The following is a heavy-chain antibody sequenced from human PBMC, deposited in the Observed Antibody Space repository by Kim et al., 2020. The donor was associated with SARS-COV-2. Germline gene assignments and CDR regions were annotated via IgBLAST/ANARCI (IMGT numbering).Heavy chain of an antibody. CDR1: GYTFTSYG. D-gene: IGHD3-16*01. V-gene: IGHV1-18*01. CDR2: ISAYNGNT. CDR3: ARDLRRWGRKDYYYYYGMDV. J-gene: IGHJ6*02. Sequence: ASVKVSCKASGYTFTSYGINWVRQAPGQGLEWMGWISAYNGNTNYAQKLQGRVTMTTDTSTSTAYIELRSLRSDDTAVYYCARDLRRWGRKDYYYYYGMDVWGQGTTVTVSS.